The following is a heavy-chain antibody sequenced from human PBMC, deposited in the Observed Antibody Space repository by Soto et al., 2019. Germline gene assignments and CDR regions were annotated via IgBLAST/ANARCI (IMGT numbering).Heavy chain of an antibody. Sequence: QVELVQSGPEVKTPGASVKVSCKTSGYDFTKYGVTWVRQAPGQGLEWVGWISIYNGNTKYGEKVQGRVTMTRDVSARTASMELTGLTSDDTAIYYCARDDPDIVAIDFWGQGTPVTVSS. CDR1: GYDFTKYG. CDR2: ISIYNGNT. J-gene: IGHJ4*02. CDR3: ARDDPDIVAIDF. D-gene: IGHD5-12*01. V-gene: IGHV1-18*01.